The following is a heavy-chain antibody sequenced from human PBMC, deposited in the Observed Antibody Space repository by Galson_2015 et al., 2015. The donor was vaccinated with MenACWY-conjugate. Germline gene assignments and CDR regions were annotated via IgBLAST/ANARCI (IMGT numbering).Heavy chain of an antibody. CDR2: IYPGDSDT. J-gene: IGHJ2*01. V-gene: IGHV5-51*01. Sequence: QSGAAVKKPGESLTISCRGSGYSFSNYWVGWGRQMPGKGLEWTGIIYPGDSDTRYSQSFQGQVTISADKSISTAYLQWISLKASDTAMYYCARGYWYFDLWGRGTLVTVSS. CDR1: GYSFSNYW. CDR3: ARGYWYFDL.